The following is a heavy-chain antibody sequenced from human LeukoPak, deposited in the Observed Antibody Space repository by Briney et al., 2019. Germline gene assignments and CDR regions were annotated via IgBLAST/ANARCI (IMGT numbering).Heavy chain of an antibody. Sequence: ASVKVSCKASGYTFTNNGITWVRQAPGQGLEWMGWINASTGITKYAHKFQDRVTMTTDTSTSTAYMELRSLTPDDTAVYYCANRVDYGASYGMDVWGQGTTVTVSS. V-gene: IGHV1-18*01. D-gene: IGHD4-17*01. CDR2: INASTGIT. CDR1: GYTFTNNG. J-gene: IGHJ6*02. CDR3: ANRVDYGASYGMDV.